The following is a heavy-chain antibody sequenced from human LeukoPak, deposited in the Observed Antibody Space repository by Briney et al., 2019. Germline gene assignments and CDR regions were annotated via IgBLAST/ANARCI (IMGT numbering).Heavy chain of an antibody. V-gene: IGHV1-69*05. CDR1: GGTFSSYA. CDR2: IIPIFGTA. CDR3: ARIYDSSGYSHFDC. Sequence: SVKVSCKASGGTFSSYAISWVRQAPGQGLEWMGGIIPIFGTANYAQKFQGRVTITTNESTSTAYMELSSLRSEDTAVYYCARIYDSSGYSHFDCWGQGTLVTASS. D-gene: IGHD3-22*01. J-gene: IGHJ4*02.